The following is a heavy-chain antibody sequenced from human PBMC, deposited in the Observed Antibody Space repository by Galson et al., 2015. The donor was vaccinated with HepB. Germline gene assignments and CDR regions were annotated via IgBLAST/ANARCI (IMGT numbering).Heavy chain of an antibody. Sequence: QSGAEVKKPGESLRISCKGSGYSFTSYWISWVRQMPGKGLEWMGRIDPSDSYTNYSPSFQGHVTISADKSISTAYLQWSSLKASDTAMYYCARLNEWLQKEDAFDIWGQGTMVTVSS. CDR1: GYSFTSYW. J-gene: IGHJ3*02. CDR2: IDPSDSYT. CDR3: ARLNEWLQKEDAFDI. V-gene: IGHV5-10-1*01. D-gene: IGHD3-3*01.